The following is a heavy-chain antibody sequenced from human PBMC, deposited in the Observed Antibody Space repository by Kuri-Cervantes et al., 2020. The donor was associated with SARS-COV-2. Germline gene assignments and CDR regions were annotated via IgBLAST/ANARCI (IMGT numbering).Heavy chain of an antibody. CDR1: GYTFTSHY. D-gene: IGHD3-3*01. V-gene: IGHV1-69*13. CDR2: IIPIFGTA. Sequence: SVKVSCKASGYTFTSHYMHWVRQAPGQGLEWMGGIIPIFGTANYAQKFQGRVTITADESTSTAYMELSSLRSEDTAVYYCARARVVDFWSGYSGDWGQGTLVTVSS. J-gene: IGHJ4*02. CDR3: ARARVVDFWSGYSGD.